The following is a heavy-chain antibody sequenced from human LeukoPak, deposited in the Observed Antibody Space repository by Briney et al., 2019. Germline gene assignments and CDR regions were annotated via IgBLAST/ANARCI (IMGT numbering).Heavy chain of an antibody. CDR2: IRGSSTTI. J-gene: IGHJ4*02. V-gene: IGHV3-48*01. CDR1: GFSFSTSS. D-gene: IGHD6-13*01. Sequence: GGSLRLSCAASGFSFSTSSMSWVRQTPGKGLEWISYIRGSSTTIYYADSVKGRFTISRDNARNSLYLQMNDLRAEDTGVYFCARDRPRGVAAAGFDYWGQGTLVTVSS. CDR3: ARDRPRGVAAAGFDY.